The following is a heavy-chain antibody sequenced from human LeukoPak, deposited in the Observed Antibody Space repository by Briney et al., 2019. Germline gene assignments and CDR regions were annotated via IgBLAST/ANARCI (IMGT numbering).Heavy chain of an antibody. Sequence: GGSLRLSCAASGFTFSSYSMNCVRQAPGKGLEWVSSISSSSSYIYYADSVKGRFTISRDNAKNSLYLQMNSLRAEDTAVYYCAMGAVAGSWYYFDYWGQGTLVTVSS. CDR2: ISSSSSYI. J-gene: IGHJ4*02. CDR1: GFTFSSYS. CDR3: AMGAVAGSWYYFDY. V-gene: IGHV3-21*01. D-gene: IGHD6-19*01.